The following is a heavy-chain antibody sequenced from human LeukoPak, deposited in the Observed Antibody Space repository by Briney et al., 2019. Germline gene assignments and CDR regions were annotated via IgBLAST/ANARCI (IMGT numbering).Heavy chain of an antibody. CDR2: IIPIFGTS. V-gene: IGHV1-69*06. D-gene: IGHD4-17*01. J-gene: IGHJ6*03. CDR1: GYTFTDYY. Sequence: GASVKVSCKASGYTFTDYYIHWVRQAPGQGLEWMGGIIPIFGTSNYAQRFQDRVTITADKSTSTAYMELSSLRSEDTAVYYCARGTVQDYYYYYMDVWGKGTTVTVSS. CDR3: ARGTVQDYYYYYMDV.